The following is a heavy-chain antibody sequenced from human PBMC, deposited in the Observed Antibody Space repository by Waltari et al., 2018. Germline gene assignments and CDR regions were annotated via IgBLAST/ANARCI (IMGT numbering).Heavy chain of an antibody. CDR2: SSPIFGTA. V-gene: IGHV1-69*14. J-gene: IGHJ6*03. CDR1: GGTFSSYA. Sequence: QVQLVQSGAEVKKPGSSVKVSCKASGGTFSSYAISWVRQAPGQGLEWMGGSSPIFGTANDAQQLQGRVTITADKSTSTAYMELSSLRSEDTAVYYCARAGWFGELFYYYYYMDVWGKGTTVTVSS. D-gene: IGHD3-10*01. CDR3: ARAGWFGELFYYYYYMDV.